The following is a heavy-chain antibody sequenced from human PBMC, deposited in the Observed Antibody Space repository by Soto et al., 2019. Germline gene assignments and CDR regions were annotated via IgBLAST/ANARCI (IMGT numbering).Heavy chain of an antibody. Sequence: QVQLVQSGAEVKKPGSSVKVSCKASGGSLSNYGISWVRQAPGQGLEWMGAIIPVFGTPNYAQKFQDRVTITEDASTTTVYMEVRSLTSEDTAVYYCARGDATKIVVTTYYAMDVWGQGTTVTVSS. V-gene: IGHV1-69*12. CDR3: ARGDATKIVVTTYYAMDV. CDR1: GGSLSNYG. D-gene: IGHD3-22*01. CDR2: IIPVFGTP. J-gene: IGHJ6*02.